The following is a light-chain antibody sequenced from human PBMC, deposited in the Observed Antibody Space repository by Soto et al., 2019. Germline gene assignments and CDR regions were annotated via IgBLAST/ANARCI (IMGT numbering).Light chain of an antibody. CDR1: SSDVGAYDY. J-gene: IGLJ1*01. CDR2: EIS. Sequence: LTQPASVSGSPGQSITISCTGTSSDVGAYDYVSWYQQHPDKAPKLMIYEISNRPSGVSNRFSGSKSVNTATLTISWLRADDEADYYCSSYTSSSTRVFGTGTKVTVL. CDR3: SSYTSSSTRV. V-gene: IGLV2-14*03.